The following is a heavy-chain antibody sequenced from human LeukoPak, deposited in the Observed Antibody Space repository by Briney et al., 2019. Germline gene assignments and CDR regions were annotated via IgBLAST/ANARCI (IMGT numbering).Heavy chain of an antibody. Sequence: GGSLRLSCAASGFTFSNYWMNWVRQAPGKGLEWVANIKEDGSDKYYVDSVKGRFSTSKDNAKNSLYLQMNSLRAEDTAVYYCARDSRWFGELLGEYFQHWGQGTLVTVSS. D-gene: IGHD3-10*01. V-gene: IGHV3-7*01. CDR1: GFTFSNYW. CDR3: ARDSRWFGELLGEYFQH. J-gene: IGHJ1*01. CDR2: IKEDGSDK.